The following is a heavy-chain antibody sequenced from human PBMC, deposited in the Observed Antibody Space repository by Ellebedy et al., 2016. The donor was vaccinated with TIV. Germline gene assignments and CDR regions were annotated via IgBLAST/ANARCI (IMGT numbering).Heavy chain of an antibody. CDR2: IYYRGST. J-gene: IGHJ4*02. V-gene: IGHV4-39*07. Sequence: SETLSLTCSVSGVSISSSSYYWGWIRQPPGKGREWIGNIYYRGSTYYNPSLKSRVTISLDTSKIQFSLKLISVTAADTAEYFCARVGITMVRGVVGILDYWGQGTLVTVSS. CDR1: GVSISSSSYY. D-gene: IGHD3-10*01. CDR3: ARVGITMVRGVVGILDY.